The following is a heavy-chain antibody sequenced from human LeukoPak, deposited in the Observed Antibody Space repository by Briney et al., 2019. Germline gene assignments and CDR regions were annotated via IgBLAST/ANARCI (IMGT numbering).Heavy chain of an antibody. CDR3: ARGRGGRWYFDY. CDR1: GLTFSSDA. J-gene: IGHJ4*02. CDR2: ISGSGGNT. Sequence: PGGSLRFSCAAPGLTFSSDAMSWVRQAPGKGLEWVSAISGSGGNTYYADSVKGRFTISRDNSKNTLYLQMNSLRAEDTAVYYCARGRGGRWYFDYWGQGTLVTVSS. D-gene: IGHD3-16*02. V-gene: IGHV3-23*01.